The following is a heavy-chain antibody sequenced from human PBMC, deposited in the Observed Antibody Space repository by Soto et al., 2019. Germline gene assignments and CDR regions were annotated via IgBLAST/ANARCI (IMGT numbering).Heavy chain of an antibody. CDR3: ARAPGIAVDGAFDI. Sequence: SETLSLTCAISGDSVSSNSAAWNWIRQSPSRGLEWLGRTYYRSKWYNDYAVSVKSRITINPDTSKNQFSLQLNSVTPEDTAVYYCARAPGIAVDGAFDIWGQGTMVTVSS. D-gene: IGHD6-19*01. V-gene: IGHV6-1*01. CDR2: TYYRSKWYN. J-gene: IGHJ3*02. CDR1: GDSVSSNSAA.